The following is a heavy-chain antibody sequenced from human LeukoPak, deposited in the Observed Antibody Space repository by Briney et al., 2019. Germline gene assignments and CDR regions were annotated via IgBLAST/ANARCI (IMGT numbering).Heavy chain of an antibody. V-gene: IGHV4-34*01. Sequence: SETLSLTXAVYGGSFSGYYWSWIRQPPGKGLEWIGEINHSGSTNYNPSLESRVTISVDTSKNQFSLKLSSVTAADTAVYYCARGCGVVVAATTATAFDYWGQGTLVTVSS. CDR2: INHSGST. CDR3: ARGCGVVVAATTATAFDY. CDR1: GGSFSGYY. D-gene: IGHD2-15*01. J-gene: IGHJ4*02.